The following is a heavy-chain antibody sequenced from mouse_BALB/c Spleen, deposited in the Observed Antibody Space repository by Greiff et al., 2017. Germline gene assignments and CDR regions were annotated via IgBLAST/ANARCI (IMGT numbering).Heavy chain of an antibody. V-gene: IGHV1-7*01. J-gene: IGHJ2*01. Sequence: VKLVESGAELAKPGASVKMSCKASGYTFTSYWMHWVKQRPGQGLEWIGYINPSTGYTEYNQKFKDKATLTADKSSSTAYMQLSSLTSEDSAVYYCARWNYYGSRSFDYWGQGTTLTVSS. CDR3: ARWNYYGSRSFDY. CDR1: GYTFTSYW. D-gene: IGHD1-1*01. CDR2: INPSTGYT.